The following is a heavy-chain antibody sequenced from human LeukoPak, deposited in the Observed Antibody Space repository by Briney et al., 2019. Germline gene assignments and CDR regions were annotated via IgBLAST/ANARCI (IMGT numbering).Heavy chain of an antibody. CDR3: ARGAGITIFGVASED. D-gene: IGHD3-3*01. J-gene: IGHJ4*02. CDR2: NIPIFGTA. CDR1: GGTFSSYA. Sequence: ASVKVSCKASGGTFSSYAISWVRQAPGQGLEWMGGNIPIFGTANYAQKFQGRVTITADESTSTAYMELSSLRSEDTAVYYCARGAGITIFGVASEDWGQGTLVTVSS. V-gene: IGHV1-69*13.